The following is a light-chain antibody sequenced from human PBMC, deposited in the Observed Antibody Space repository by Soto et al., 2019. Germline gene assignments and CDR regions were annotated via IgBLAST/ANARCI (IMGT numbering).Light chain of an antibody. J-gene: IGLJ1*01. V-gene: IGLV1-51*01. Sequence: SVLTQPPSVSAAPGQKVTISCSGSSSNIGNNYVSWYQQLPGTAPKLLIYDNNKRPSGIPDRFSGSKSGTSATLGITGLQTGDEADYYCGTWDSSLSAFYVFGPGTKVTVL. CDR2: DNN. CDR3: GTWDSSLSAFYV. CDR1: SSNIGNNY.